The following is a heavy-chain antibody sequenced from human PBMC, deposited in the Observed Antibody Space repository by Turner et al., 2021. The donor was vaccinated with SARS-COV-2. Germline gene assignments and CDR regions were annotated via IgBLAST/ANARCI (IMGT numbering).Heavy chain of an antibody. J-gene: IGHJ4*02. V-gene: IGHV4-39*01. CDR1: GGSISSSSYY. CDR2: IYYSGST. Sequence: QLQLQESGPGLVKPSETLSRTCTVSGGSISSSSYYWGWIRQPPGKGMEWIGSIYYSGSTYYNPSLKSRVTISVDTSKNQFYLKLSSVTAADTAVYYCAILDYDSSGYYSSGFDYWGQGTLVTVSS. D-gene: IGHD3-22*01. CDR3: AILDYDSSGYYSSGFDY.